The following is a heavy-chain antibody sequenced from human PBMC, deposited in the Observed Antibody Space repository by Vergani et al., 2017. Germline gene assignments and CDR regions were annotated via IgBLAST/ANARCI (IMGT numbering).Heavy chain of an antibody. V-gene: IGHV3-23*01. J-gene: IGHJ2*01. Sequence: EVQLLESGGGLVQPGGSLRLSCAASGFTFSSYAMSWVRQAPGKGLEWVSAISGSGGSTYYADSVKGRFTISRDNSKNTLYLQMNSLRAEDTAVYYCAKGAFRLVIIRSSYWYFDLWGRGTLVTVSS. D-gene: IGHD3/OR15-3a*01. CDR3: AKGAFRLVIIRSSYWYFDL. CDR2: ISGSGGST. CDR1: GFTFSSYA.